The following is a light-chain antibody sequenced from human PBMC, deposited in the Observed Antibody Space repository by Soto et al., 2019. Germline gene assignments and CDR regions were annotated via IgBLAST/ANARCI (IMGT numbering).Light chain of an antibody. CDR1: SSDVGSYNL. Sequence: QAAVTEPASVSGSPGQAITISCTGTSSDVGSYNLVSWYQQHPGKAPKLMIYEVSKRPSGVSNRFSGSKSGNTASLTISGLQAEDEADYYCCSYAGSGTPYVFGTGTKVTVL. CDR2: EVS. CDR3: CSYAGSGTPYV. V-gene: IGLV2-23*02. J-gene: IGLJ1*01.